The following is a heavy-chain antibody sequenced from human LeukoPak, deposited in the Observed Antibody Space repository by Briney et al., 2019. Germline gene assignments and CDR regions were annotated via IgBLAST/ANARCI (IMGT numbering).Heavy chain of an antibody. CDR3: ARDERYCNGDNHYPDLGY. CDR2: INPNTGAT. Sequence: GASVKVSCKASGYTFTGYYMFWVRQAPGQGLEWMGWINPNTGATKYGQNFQGRVTLTRDTSIRTTFMELSSLRSDDTAVYYCARDERYCNGDNHYPDLGYWGQGTLVTDSS. V-gene: IGHV1-2*02. J-gene: IGHJ4*02. CDR1: GYTFTGYY. D-gene: IGHD2-15*01.